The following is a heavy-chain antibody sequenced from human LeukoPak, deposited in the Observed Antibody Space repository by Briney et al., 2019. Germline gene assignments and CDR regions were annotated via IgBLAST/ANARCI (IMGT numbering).Heavy chain of an antibody. J-gene: IGHJ4*02. CDR1: GYTFTSYG. Sequence: ASVKVSCKASGYTFTSYGISWVRHAPGQGLEWMGWISAYNGNTNYAQKLQGRVTMTTDTSTSTAYMELRSLRSDDTAVYYCARVVIGEPALDDWGQGTLVTVSS. CDR3: ARVVIGEPALDD. CDR2: ISAYNGNT. V-gene: IGHV1-18*01. D-gene: IGHD3-10*01.